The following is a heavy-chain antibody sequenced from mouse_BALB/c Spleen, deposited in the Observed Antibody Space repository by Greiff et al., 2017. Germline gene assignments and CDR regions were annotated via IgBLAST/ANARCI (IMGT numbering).Heavy chain of an antibody. Sequence: QVQLKESGPGLVAPSQSLSITCTVSGFSLTSYGVHWVRQPPGKGLEWLGVIWAGGSTNYNSALMSRLSISKDNSKSQVFLKMNSLQTDDTAMYYCAREEGYDYDDYYYAMDYWGQGTSVTVSS. CDR1: GFSLTSYG. CDR3: AREEGYDYDDYYYAMDY. J-gene: IGHJ4*01. V-gene: IGHV2-9*02. CDR2: IWAGGST. D-gene: IGHD2-4*01.